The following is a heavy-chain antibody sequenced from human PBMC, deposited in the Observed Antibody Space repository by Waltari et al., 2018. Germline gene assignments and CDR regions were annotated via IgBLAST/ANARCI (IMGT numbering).Heavy chain of an antibody. J-gene: IGHJ3*02. Sequence: QVQLQESGPGLVKPSGTLSLTCAVPGGSISRSNWWSWVRPPPGKGLEWIGEIYHSGSTNYNPSLKSRVTISVDKSKNQFSLKLSSVTAADTAGYYCARDLGGRIFGVVDAFDIWGQGTMVTVSS. CDR2: IYHSGST. D-gene: IGHD3-3*01. CDR1: GGSISRSNW. V-gene: IGHV4-4*02. CDR3: ARDLGGRIFGVVDAFDI.